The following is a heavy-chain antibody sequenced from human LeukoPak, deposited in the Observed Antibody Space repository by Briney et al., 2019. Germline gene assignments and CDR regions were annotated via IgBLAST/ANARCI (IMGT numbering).Heavy chain of an antibody. CDR2: IYYSGST. CDR1: GGSISSYY. CDR3: SRAITPYYYAWFDP. V-gene: IGHV4-59*12. D-gene: IGHD3-10*01. J-gene: IGHJ5*02. Sequence: SETLSLTCTVSGGSISSYYWSWIRQPPGKGLEWIGSIYYSGSTYYNPSLKSRVTISVDTSKNQFSLKLSSVTAADTAVYYCSRAITPYYYAWFDPWGQGTLVTVSS.